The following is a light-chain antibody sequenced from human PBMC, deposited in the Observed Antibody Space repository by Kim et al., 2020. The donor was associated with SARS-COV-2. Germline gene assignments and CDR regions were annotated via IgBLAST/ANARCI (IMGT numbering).Light chain of an antibody. CDR2: YDD. CDR1: NIGSRS. Sequence: APGMKAWMSCGGNNIGSRSVHGYQQRPGQAPLLVIYYDDDRPSGIPERFSGSNSGNTATLTISRVEAGDEADYSCQVWDTTSDHPVFGGGTQLTVL. V-gene: IGLV3-21*04. J-gene: IGLJ3*02. CDR3: QVWDTTSDHPV.